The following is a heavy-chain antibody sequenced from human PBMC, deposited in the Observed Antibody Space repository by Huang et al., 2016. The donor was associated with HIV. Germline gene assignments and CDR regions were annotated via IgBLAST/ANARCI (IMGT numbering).Heavy chain of an antibody. CDR2: IYYSGST. Sequence: QVQLQESGPGLVKPSETLSITCTVSGGSIRSYYWSWIPQPPGKVLEWIGYIYYSGSTKYNPSLKSRVTISVDTSKNQFSLKLTSVTAADTAVYYCARAPSYGTYHMDVWGLGTTVTVSS. CDR1: GGSIRSYY. CDR3: ARAPSYGTYHMDV. J-gene: IGHJ6*02. D-gene: IGHD3-10*01. V-gene: IGHV4-59*01.